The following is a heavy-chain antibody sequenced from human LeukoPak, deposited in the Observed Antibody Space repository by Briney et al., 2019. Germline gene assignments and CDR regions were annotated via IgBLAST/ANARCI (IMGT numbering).Heavy chain of an antibody. Sequence: SVKVSCKASGGTFSSYAISWVRQAPGQGLEWMGRIIPIFGIANYAQKLQGRVTITADKSTSTAYMELSSLRSEDTAVYYCARAYSSSWDKTYNWFDPWGQGTLVTVSS. J-gene: IGHJ5*02. D-gene: IGHD6-13*01. V-gene: IGHV1-69*04. CDR3: ARAYSSSWDKTYNWFDP. CDR1: GGTFSSYA. CDR2: IIPIFGIA.